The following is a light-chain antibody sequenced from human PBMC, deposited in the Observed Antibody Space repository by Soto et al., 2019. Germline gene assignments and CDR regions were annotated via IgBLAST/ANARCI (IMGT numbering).Light chain of an antibody. J-gene: IGLJ1*01. Sequence: QSVLTQPPSASGSPGRSVTISCTGTKNDIGVYDFVSWYQHHPGKAPRLIIYEVVQRPSGVPDRFSGSKSGNTASLTVSGLQAADEGDYFCKSYAGSNTYVFGSGTKVTV. CDR2: EVV. CDR1: KNDIGVYDF. CDR3: KSYAGSNTYV. V-gene: IGLV2-8*01.